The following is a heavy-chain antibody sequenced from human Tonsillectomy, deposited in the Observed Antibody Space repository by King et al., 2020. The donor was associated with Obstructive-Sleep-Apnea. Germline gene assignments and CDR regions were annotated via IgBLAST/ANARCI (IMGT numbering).Heavy chain of an antibody. D-gene: IGHD1-26*01. CDR3: AYRATDFDY. CDR2: IRYDGSNK. J-gene: IGHJ4*02. Sequence: VQLVESGGGVVQPGRSLRLSCAASGFTFSSYGMHWVRQAPGKGLEWVAFIRYDGSNKYYADSVKGRFTISRDNSKKTLYLQMNSLRADDTAVYYCAYRATDFDYWGQGTLVTVSS. V-gene: IGHV3-30*02. CDR1: GFTFSSYG.